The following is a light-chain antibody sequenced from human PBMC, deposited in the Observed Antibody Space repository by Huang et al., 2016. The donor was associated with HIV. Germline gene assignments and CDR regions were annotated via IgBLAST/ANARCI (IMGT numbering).Light chain of an antibody. J-gene: IGKJ1*01. CDR1: QSVRDN. CDR3: QQYYTWPRT. V-gene: IGKV3-15*01. CDR2: GSS. Sequence: EVLMTQSPVTLSESPGGRVTISCWASQSVRDNLAWFQQKPGQAPRLLVHGSSTRAHGVPARFSGSGSGTGFTLTITSLQSDDYAVYYCQQYYTWPRTFGQGTRVE.